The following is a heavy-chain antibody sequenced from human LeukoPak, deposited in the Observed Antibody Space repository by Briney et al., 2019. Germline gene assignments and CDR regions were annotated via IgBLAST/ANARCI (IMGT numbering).Heavy chain of an antibody. J-gene: IGHJ4*02. V-gene: IGHV3-23*01. CDR2: ISGNTGTT. CDR3: AKGGEGGSYDEGQLEF. D-gene: IGHD1-26*01. Sequence: GGSLTLPCAASGFTFSTYALSWVRQAPGKGLEWVSAISGNTGTTYYADSVKGRFTISSATSKNTVYLQMNSLRAEDTTVYYCAKGGEGGSYDEGQLEFWGQGTLVTVSS. CDR1: GFTFSTYA.